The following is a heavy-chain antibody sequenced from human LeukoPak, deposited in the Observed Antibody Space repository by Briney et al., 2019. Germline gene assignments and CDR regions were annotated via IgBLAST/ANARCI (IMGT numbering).Heavy chain of an antibody. CDR1: GGSISSYY. J-gene: IGHJ6*03. Sequence: SETLSLTCTVSGGSISSYYWSWIRQPPGKGLEWIGYIYYSGSTNYNPSLKSRVTISVDTSKNQFSLKLSSVTAADTAVYYCARAGVYDFWSGTSYYYYYMDVWGKGTMVTVSS. D-gene: IGHD3-3*01. V-gene: IGHV4-59*01. CDR3: ARAGVYDFWSGTSYYYYYMDV. CDR2: IYYSGST.